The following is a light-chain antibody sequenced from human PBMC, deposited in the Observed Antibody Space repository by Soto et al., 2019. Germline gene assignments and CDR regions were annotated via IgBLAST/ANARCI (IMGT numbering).Light chain of an antibody. Sequence: DIQMTQSPSTLSAPVGDRVTITCRASQSLSSWLAWYQQKPGKAPKLLIYKASSLEGGVPSRFSGSGSGTDFILTISSLQPDDFATYYCQQYNSYPLTFGGGTKVEIK. CDR3: QQYNSYPLT. V-gene: IGKV1-5*03. J-gene: IGKJ4*01. CDR1: QSLSSW. CDR2: KAS.